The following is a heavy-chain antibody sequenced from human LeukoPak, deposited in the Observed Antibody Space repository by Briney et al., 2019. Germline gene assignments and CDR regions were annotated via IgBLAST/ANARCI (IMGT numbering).Heavy chain of an antibody. CDR3: ARDHRSGSYFIY. D-gene: IGHD1-26*01. J-gene: IGHJ4*02. V-gene: IGHV4-4*07. Sequence: SETLSLTCTVSGGSISSYYWSWIRQPAGKGLEWIGRIYTSGSTNYNPSLKSRVTISVDTSKNQFSLKLSSVTAADTAVYYCARDHRSGSYFIYWGQGTLVTVSS. CDR1: GGSISSYY. CDR2: IYTSGST.